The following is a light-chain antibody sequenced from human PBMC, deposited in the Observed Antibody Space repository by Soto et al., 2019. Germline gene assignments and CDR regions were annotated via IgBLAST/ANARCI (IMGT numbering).Light chain of an antibody. CDR1: NIGSKS. J-gene: IGLJ2*01. CDR2: YDS. Sequence: SSELTQPPSVSVAPGKTARITCGGNNIGSKSVHWYQQKPRQAPVLVIYYDSDRPSGIPERFSGSNSGNTATLTISRVEAGDEADYYCQVWDSSSDHVVFGGGTQLTVL. V-gene: IGLV3-21*04. CDR3: QVWDSSSDHVV.